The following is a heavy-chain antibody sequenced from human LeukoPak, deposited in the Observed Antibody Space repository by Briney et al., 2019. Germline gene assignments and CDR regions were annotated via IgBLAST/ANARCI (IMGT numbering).Heavy chain of an antibody. J-gene: IGHJ3*02. CDR2: ISFTGDRT. CDR3: ARGSTKSAFDI. Sequence: GGSLRLSCVISGFTFTDFAMTWVRQAPGKGLEWVSSISFTGDRTYYADSVKGRFTISRDNSKNTLYLQMNSLRAEDTAVYYCARGSTKSAFDIWGQGTMVTVSS. CDR1: GFTFTDFA. V-gene: IGHV3-23*01.